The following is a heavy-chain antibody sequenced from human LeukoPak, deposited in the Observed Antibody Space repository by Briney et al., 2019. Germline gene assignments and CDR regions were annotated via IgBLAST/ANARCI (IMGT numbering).Heavy chain of an antibody. J-gene: IGHJ4*02. Sequence: GGSLRLSCAASGFTFDDYGMSWVRQAPGKGLEWVSGINWNGGSTGYADSAKGRFTISRDNAKNSLYLQMNSLRAEDTALYYCARGYSSSWYDYWGQGTLVTVSS. V-gene: IGHV3-20*04. CDR2: INWNGGST. CDR1: GFTFDDYG. D-gene: IGHD6-13*01. CDR3: ARGYSSSWYDY.